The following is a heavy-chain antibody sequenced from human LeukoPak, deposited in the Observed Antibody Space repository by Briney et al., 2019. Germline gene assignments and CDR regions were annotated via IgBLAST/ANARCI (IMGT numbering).Heavy chain of an antibody. CDR3: AKDRSRYDSSAYDFDY. V-gene: IGHV3-23*01. Sequence: SVKGRFTISRDNSKNTLHLQMNSLRAEDTAVYYCAKDRSRYDSSAYDFDYWGQGTLVTVSS. J-gene: IGHJ4*02. D-gene: IGHD3-22*01.